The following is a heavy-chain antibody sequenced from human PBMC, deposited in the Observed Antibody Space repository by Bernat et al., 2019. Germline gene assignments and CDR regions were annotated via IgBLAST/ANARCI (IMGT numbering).Heavy chain of an antibody. CDR3: ARQSGSYLADY. CDR1: GGSISSSGYY. J-gene: IGHJ4*02. D-gene: IGHD1-26*01. V-gene: IGHV4-39*01. Sequence: QLQLQESGPGLVKPSETLSLTCTVSGGSISSSGYYWGWIRQPPGKGLEWIGSIYYSGSTYYNPSLKSRVTISVDTSKNQFSLKLSSVTAADTAVYYCARQSGSYLADYWGQGTLVTVSS. CDR2: IYYSGST.